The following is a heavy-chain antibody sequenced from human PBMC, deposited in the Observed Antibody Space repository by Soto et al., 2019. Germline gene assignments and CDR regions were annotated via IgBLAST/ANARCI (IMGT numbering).Heavy chain of an antibody. CDR1: GFTFSSYA. Sequence: GGSLRLSCAASGFTFSSYAMHWVRQAPGKGLEWVAVISYDGSNKYYADSVKGRFTISRDNSKNTLYLQMNSLRAEDTAVYYCARDPAGGSYLDYWGQGTLVTVSS. D-gene: IGHD1-26*01. CDR3: ARDPAGGSYLDY. CDR2: ISYDGSNK. V-gene: IGHV3-30-3*01. J-gene: IGHJ4*02.